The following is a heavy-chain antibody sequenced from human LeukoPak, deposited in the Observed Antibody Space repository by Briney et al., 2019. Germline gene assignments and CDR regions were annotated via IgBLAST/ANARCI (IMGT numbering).Heavy chain of an antibody. J-gene: IGHJ3*02. CDR3: GGEKCDI. V-gene: IGHV3-30*04. CDR1: GFSFTKYA. Sequence: GGSLRLSCAASGFSFTKYAMDWVRQAPGKGLEWVALISKDGSMRYYADSVKGRFTVSRDNSNTAVYLQMNSLKSEDTAVYYCGGEKCDIWGQGTIVTVSA. CDR2: ISKDGSMR.